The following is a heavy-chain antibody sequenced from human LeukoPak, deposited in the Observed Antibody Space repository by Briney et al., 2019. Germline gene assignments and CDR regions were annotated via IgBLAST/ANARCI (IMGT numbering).Heavy chain of an antibody. J-gene: IGHJ4*02. CDR2: IYYSGST. CDR3: ARDGY. Sequence: PSETLSLTCSVSGVSISSSSYYWSWLRQPPGKGREWFGYIYYSGSTNYNPSLKSRITISVDTSKNQFSLKLSSVTAAAAAVYYCARDGYWGQGTLVTVSS. V-gene: IGHV4-61*01. CDR1: GVSISSSSYY.